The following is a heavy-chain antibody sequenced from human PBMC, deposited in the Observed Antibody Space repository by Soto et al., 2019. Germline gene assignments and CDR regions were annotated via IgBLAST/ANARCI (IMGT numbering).Heavy chain of an antibody. V-gene: IGHV1-69*13. D-gene: IGHD3-16*02. CDR3: ARARERDHRAKFD. Sequence: SVKVSCKASGGTFSSYAISWVRQAPGQGLEWMGGIIPIFGTANYAQKFQGRVTITADESTSTAYMELSSLRSEDTAVYYCARARERDHRAKFDWGQGTLVTVAS. CDR2: IIPIFGTA. J-gene: IGHJ4*02. CDR1: GGTFSSYA.